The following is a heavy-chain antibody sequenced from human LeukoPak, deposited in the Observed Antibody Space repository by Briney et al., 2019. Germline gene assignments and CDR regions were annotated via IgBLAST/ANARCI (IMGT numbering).Heavy chain of an antibody. CDR1: GGTFSSYA. CDR2: IIPIFGTA. V-gene: IGHV1-69*13. Sequence: ASVKVSCKASGGTFSSYAISWLRQAPGQGLEWIGGIIPIFGTANSAQKFQGRITITADESTSTAYMELSSLRSEDTAVYYCARSPPDEWLNSPFDYWGQGTLVTVSS. D-gene: IGHD3-9*01. CDR3: ARSPPDEWLNSPFDY. J-gene: IGHJ4*02.